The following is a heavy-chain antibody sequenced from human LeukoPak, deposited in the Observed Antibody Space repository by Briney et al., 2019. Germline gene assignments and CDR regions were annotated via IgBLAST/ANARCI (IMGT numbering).Heavy chain of an antibody. CDR2: IRYDGSKK. CDR3: ARGFWVTLDY. Sequence: GGSLRLSCAPSGFTFSGYGMHWVRQAPGKGLEWAAFIRYDGSKKYYADSVKGRFTISRDNAKNSLYLQMNSLRAEDTAVYYCARGFWVTLDYWGQGTLVTVSS. J-gene: IGHJ4*02. D-gene: IGHD7-27*01. V-gene: IGHV3-30*02. CDR1: GFTFSGYG.